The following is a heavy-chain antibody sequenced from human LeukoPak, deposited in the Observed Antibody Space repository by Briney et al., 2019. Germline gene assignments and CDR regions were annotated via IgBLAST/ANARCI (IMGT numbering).Heavy chain of an antibody. V-gene: IGHV4-39*07. CDR1: GGSISSSSYY. CDR3: ASSRGYDILTGYPIEPFDY. D-gene: IGHD3-9*01. CDR2: IYYSGST. Sequence: PSETLSLTCTVSGGSISSSSYYWGWIRQPPGKGLEWIGSIYYSGSTYYNPSLKSRVTISVDTSKNQFSLKLSSVTAADTAVYYCASSRGYDILTGYPIEPFDYWGQGTLVTVSS. J-gene: IGHJ4*02.